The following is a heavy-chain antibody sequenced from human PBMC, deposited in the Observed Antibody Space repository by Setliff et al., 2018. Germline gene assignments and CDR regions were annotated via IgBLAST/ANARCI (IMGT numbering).Heavy chain of an antibody. D-gene: IGHD1-1*01. J-gene: IGHJ4*01. CDR3: AKDYLSRWWNEPPLYFDD. V-gene: IGHV3-20*04. CDR1: GFTFRDYG. CDR2: TNWNGDDI. Sequence: GGSLRFSCAASGFTFRDYGMNWVRQVPGKGLEWVSGTNWNGDDISYADSVRGRFTISRDNARNSLHRQMNDVRREDAAFYYCAKDYLSRWWNEPPLYFDDWGPGVLVTVSS.